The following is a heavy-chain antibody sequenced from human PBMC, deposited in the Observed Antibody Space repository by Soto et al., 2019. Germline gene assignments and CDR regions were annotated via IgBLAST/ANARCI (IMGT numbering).Heavy chain of an antibody. V-gene: IGHV3-30-3*01. Sequence: HPGGSLRLSCAASGFTFYNFAIHWVRQAPGKGLEWVALISYDGNTKYYADSVKGRFTISRDNSKNTVYLQMNSLRAEDTAYYYCARRGSSDTWANFFFFDYWGQGALVTVSS. CDR1: GFTFYNFA. D-gene: IGHD1-1*01. J-gene: IGHJ4*02. CDR3: ARRGSSDTWANFFFFDY. CDR2: ISYDGNTK.